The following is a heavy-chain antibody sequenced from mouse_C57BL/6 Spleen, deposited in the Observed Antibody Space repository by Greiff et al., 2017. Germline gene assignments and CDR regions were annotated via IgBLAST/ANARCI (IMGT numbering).Heavy chain of an antibody. J-gene: IGHJ2*01. CDR2: IYPGDGDT. V-gene: IGHV1-82*01. CDR1: GYAFSSSW. D-gene: IGHD1-1*01. CDR3: ARIPYYYGSSYYFDC. Sequence: QVQLQQSGPELVKPGASVKISCKASGYAFSSSWMNWVKQRPGKGLEWIGRIYPGDGDTNYNGKFKGKATLTADKSSSTAYMQLSSLTSEDSAVYFCARIPYYYGSSYYFDCWGQGTTLTVSS.